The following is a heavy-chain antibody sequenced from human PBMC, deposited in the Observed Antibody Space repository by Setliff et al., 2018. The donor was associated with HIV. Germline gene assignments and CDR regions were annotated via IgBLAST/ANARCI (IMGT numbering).Heavy chain of an antibody. CDR1: GYTFNSYT. D-gene: IGHD3-9*01. J-gene: IGHJ3*02. CDR3: ARAPPPLRYFDWEPLDAFDI. Sequence: EASVKVSCKASGYTFNSYTISWLRQAPGQGLEWMGWISPYNGNTDYAQEMQGRLTMTTDTSTSTAYMDLESLTSDDTAVYYCARAPPPLRYFDWEPLDAFDIWGQGTMVTVSS. CDR2: ISPYNGNT. V-gene: IGHV1-18*04.